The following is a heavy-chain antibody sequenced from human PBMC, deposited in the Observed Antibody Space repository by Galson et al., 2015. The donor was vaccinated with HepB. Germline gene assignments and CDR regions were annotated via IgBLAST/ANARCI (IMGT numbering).Heavy chain of an antibody. V-gene: IGHV3-30*04. Sequence: SLRLSCAASEFTFSSYAMHWVRQAPGKGLEWVAVISYDGSNKYYADSVKGRFTISRDNSKNTLYLQMNSLRAEDTAVYYCARVRYYYDSSGYSLDYWGQGTLATVSS. CDR2: ISYDGSNK. CDR3: ARVRYYYDSSGYSLDY. CDR1: EFTFSSYA. D-gene: IGHD3-22*01. J-gene: IGHJ4*02.